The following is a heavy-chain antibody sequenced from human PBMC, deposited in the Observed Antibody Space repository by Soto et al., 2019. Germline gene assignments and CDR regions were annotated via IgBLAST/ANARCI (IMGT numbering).Heavy chain of an antibody. CDR1: GYTFTSYG. V-gene: IGHV1-18*04. CDR3: ARDRCTTDKCYTHHFDV. J-gene: IGHJ6*02. D-gene: IGHD2-8*01. CDR2: ISVYTGNT. Sequence: QVQLVQSGGEVTKPGASVKLSCKSSGYTFTSYGVSWVRQAPGQGLEWLGWISVYTGNTKQAQKFQDRVTLTTEASTSTAYLELRNLRSDDTAVYYCARDRCTTDKCYTHHFDVWGQGTTVTVSS.